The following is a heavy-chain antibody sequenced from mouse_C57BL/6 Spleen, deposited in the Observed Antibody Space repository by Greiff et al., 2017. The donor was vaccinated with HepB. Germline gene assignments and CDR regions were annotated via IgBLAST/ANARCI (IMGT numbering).Heavy chain of an antibody. CDR1: GYTFTDYE. V-gene: IGHV1-15*01. J-gene: IGHJ4*01. CDR3: TRYSNGAMDY. CDR2: IDPETGGT. D-gene: IGHD2-5*01. Sequence: QVQLQQSGAELVRPGASVTLSCKASGYTFTDYEMHWVKQTPVHGLEWTGAIDPETGGTAYNQKFKGKAILTADKSSSTAYMELRSLTSEDSAVYYCTRYSNGAMDYWGQGTSVTVSS.